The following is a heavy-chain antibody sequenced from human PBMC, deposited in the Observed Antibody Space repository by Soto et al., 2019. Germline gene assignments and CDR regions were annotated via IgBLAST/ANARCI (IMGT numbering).Heavy chain of an antibody. CDR3: ARVSGSYSYGMDV. V-gene: IGHV4-4*02. CDR2: IYHSGST. J-gene: IGHJ6*02. Sequence: QVQLQESGPGLVKPSGTLSLTCAVSGGSISSSNCWSWVRQPPGKGLEWIGEIYHSGSTNFNPSPKXRIXISVDKSTNQFSLKLNSVTAADTAVYYCARVSGSYSYGMDVWGQGTTVTVSS. CDR1: GGSISSSNC.